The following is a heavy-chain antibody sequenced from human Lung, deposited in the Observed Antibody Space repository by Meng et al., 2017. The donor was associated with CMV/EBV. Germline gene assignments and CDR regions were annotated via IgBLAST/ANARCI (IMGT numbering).Heavy chain of an antibody. V-gene: IGHV4-39*07. CDR1: GGSISSSSYY. J-gene: IGHJ3*02. D-gene: IGHD2-2*01. CDR3: ARKLVVPAAIRNDAFDI. CDR2: IYYSGST. Sequence: SETLSLXCTVSGGSISSSSYYWGWIRQPPGKGLEWIGSIYYSGSTYYNPSLKSRVTISVDTSKNQFSLKLSSVTAADTAVYYCARKLVVPAAIRNDAFDIWGQGTXVTV.